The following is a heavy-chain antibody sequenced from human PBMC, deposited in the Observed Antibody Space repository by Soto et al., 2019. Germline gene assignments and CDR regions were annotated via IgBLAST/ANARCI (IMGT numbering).Heavy chain of an antibody. D-gene: IGHD3-16*02. CDR2: SSSTSSTI. CDR1: GFTFSSYS. J-gene: IGHJ6*02. V-gene: IGHV3-48*01. Sequence: EVQLVESGGGLVQPGGSLRLSCAASGFTFSSYSMNWVRQAPGKGLEWVSYSSSTSSTIYYADSVKGRFTISRDNAKNSLARQRNSLRAEDTAVYYCARDPIFWGSYRANYYYGMHVWGQGTTVTVSS. CDR3: ARDPIFWGSYRANYYYGMHV.